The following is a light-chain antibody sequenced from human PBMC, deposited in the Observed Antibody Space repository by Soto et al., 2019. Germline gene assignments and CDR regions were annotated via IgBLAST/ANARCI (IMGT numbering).Light chain of an antibody. Sequence: EIVLTQSPGTLSLSPGERATLSCRASQSVSSSYLAWFQQKPGQAPRLLIYGASSRATGIPDRFSGSGSGADFPLTISRLEPEDFAVYYCQQYESSPVTFGQGTTVEIK. J-gene: IGKJ1*01. V-gene: IGKV3-20*01. CDR3: QQYESSPVT. CDR2: GAS. CDR1: QSVSSSY.